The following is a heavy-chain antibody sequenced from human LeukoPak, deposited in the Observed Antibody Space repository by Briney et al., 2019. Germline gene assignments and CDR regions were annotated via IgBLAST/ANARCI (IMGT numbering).Heavy chain of an antibody. CDR2: IYTSGST. CDR3: ARADYYDSSGYYVKFDY. Sequence: PSETLSLTCTVSGGSISSYYWSWIRQTAGKGLEWIGRIYTSGSTNYNPSLKSRVTMSVDMSKNQFSLKLSSVTAADTAVYYCARADYYDSSGYYVKFDYWGQGTLVTVSS. D-gene: IGHD3-22*01. CDR1: GGSISSYY. V-gene: IGHV4-4*07. J-gene: IGHJ4*02.